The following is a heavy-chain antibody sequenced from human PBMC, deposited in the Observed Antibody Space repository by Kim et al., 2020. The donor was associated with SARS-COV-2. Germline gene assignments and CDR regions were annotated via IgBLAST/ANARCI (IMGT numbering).Heavy chain of an antibody. V-gene: IGHV4-59*01. J-gene: IGHJ4*02. Sequence: SETLSLTCTVSGGSISSYYWSWIRQPPGKGLEWIGYIYYSGSTNYNPSLKSRVTISVDTSKNQFSLKLSSVTAADTAVYYCARVPRRYSSGWFSPFDYWGQGTLVTVSS. CDR2: IYYSGST. CDR3: ARVPRRYSSGWFSPFDY. D-gene: IGHD6-19*01. CDR1: GGSISSYY.